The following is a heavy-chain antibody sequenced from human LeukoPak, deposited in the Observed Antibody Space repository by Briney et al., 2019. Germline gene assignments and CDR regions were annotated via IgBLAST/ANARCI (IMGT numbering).Heavy chain of an antibody. CDR3: AKGGLQTRNWYFAL. CDR2: INSDESST. J-gene: IGHJ2*01. V-gene: IGHV3-74*01. D-gene: IGHD5-18*01. Sequence: GGSLRLSCAASGFTLRNYWMHWVRQAPGKGLVWVSRINSDESSTSYADSVKGRFTISRDNSKNTLYLEMNSLRTEDMAVYYCAKGGLQTRNWYFALWGRGTLVTVSS. CDR1: GFTLRNYW.